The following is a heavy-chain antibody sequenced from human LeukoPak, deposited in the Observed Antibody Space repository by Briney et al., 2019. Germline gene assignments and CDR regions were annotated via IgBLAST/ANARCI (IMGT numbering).Heavy chain of an antibody. D-gene: IGHD2-2*01. V-gene: IGHV1-69*02. CDR3: ARQFPEYRDAFDI. CDR1: GGTFSSYT. CDR2: IIPILGIA. J-gene: IGHJ3*02. Sequence: ASVKVSCKASGGTFSSYTISWVRQAPGQGLEWMGRIIPILGIANYAQKFQGRVTITADKSTSTAYMELSSLRSEDTAVYYCARQFPEYRDAFDIWAKGKMVTVSS.